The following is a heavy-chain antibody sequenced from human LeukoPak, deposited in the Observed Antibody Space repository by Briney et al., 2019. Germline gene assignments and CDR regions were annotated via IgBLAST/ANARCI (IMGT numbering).Heavy chain of an antibody. V-gene: IGHV3-7*01. CDR1: GFTFSSYW. D-gene: IGHD2-2*02. CDR2: IKQDGSEK. CDR3: ASVPGVVVPAAIVWYYYMDV. J-gene: IGHJ6*03. Sequence: GGSLRLSCAASGFTFSSYWMSWVRQAPGKGLEWVANIKQDGSEKYYVDSVKGRFTISRDNAKNSLYLQMNSLRAEDTAVYYCASVPGVVVPAAIVWYYYMDVWGKGTTVTVSS.